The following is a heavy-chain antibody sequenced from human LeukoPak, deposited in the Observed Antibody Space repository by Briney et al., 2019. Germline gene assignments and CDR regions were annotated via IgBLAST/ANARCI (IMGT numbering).Heavy chain of an antibody. CDR3: AKPYYYGSRSYMDY. CDR1: GFTFSSYG. Sequence: GGSLRLSCAASGFTFSSYGMHWVRQAPGKGLEWVAVIWYDGSNTYYADSVKGRFTISRDNSKNMLYLQMNSLRAEDTAVYYCAKPYYYGSRSYMDYWGQGTLVTVSS. D-gene: IGHD3-10*01. CDR2: IWYDGSNT. J-gene: IGHJ4*02. V-gene: IGHV3-30*02.